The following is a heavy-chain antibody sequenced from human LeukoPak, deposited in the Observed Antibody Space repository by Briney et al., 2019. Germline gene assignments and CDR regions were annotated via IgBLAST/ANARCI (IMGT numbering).Heavy chain of an antibody. Sequence: GGSLRLSCVASGFTFRSYGMHWVRQAPGKGLEWVAFIGYDGRDNFNADSVKGRFTISRDNSKNTVDLQMISLRAGDTAVYYCAKIAAAGTYFDYWGQGTLVTVSS. V-gene: IGHV3-30*02. CDR1: GFTFRSYG. CDR2: IGYDGRDN. J-gene: IGHJ4*02. CDR3: AKIAAAGTYFDY. D-gene: IGHD6-13*01.